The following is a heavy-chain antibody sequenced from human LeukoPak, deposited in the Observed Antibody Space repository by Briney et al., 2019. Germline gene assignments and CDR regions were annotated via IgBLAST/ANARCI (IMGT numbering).Heavy chain of an antibody. Sequence: SETLSLTCTVSGGSISTDYWTWIRQPAGKGLEWIGLIYTSGSTNYNPSLKSRVTMSVDTSKNQFSLKLTSVTAADTAVYYCASDFGYWGQGTLVTVS. CDR3: ASDFGY. CDR1: GGSISTDY. J-gene: IGHJ4*02. CDR2: IYTSGST. D-gene: IGHD3-10*01. V-gene: IGHV4-4*07.